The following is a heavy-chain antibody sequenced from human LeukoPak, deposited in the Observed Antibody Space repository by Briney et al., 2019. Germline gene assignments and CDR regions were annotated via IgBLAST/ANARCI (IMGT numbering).Heavy chain of an antibody. J-gene: IGHJ5*02. V-gene: IGHV4-34*01. Sequence: KSSETLSLTCAVYGGSFSGYYWSWIRQPPGKGLEWIGEINHSGSTNYNPSLKTRLTISVDTSKNQFSLKLSSVTAADTAVYYCASTSFDPWGQGTLVTVSS. CDR1: GGSFSGYY. CDR3: ASTSFDP. CDR2: INHSGST.